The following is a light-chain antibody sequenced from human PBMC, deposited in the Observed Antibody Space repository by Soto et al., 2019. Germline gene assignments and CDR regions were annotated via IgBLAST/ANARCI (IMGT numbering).Light chain of an antibody. CDR2: EVS. J-gene: IGLJ2*01. CDR1: SSDVGAHNF. V-gene: IGLV2-14*01. CDR3: SSYTTNKTLL. Sequence: QSALTQPASVSGSPGQSITISCTGTSSDVGAHNFVSWYQQHPGKAPKLIFYEVSNRPPGLSDRFSGSKSGTTASLTISGLQAEDGADYFCSSYTTNKTLLFGGGTK.